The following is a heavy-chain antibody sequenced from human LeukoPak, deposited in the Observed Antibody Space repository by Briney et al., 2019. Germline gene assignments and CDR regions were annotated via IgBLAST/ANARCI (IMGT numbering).Heavy chain of an antibody. J-gene: IGHJ4*02. CDR1: GDSVSSNSAT. CDR2: TFYSSKWYN. CDR3: ARGNRYYYDSSGYFPTTKFDY. V-gene: IGHV6-1*01. D-gene: IGHD3-22*01. Sequence: PSQTLSLTCAISGDSVSSNSATWNWIRQSPSRGLEWLGRTFYSSKWYNDYAVSVKSRITINPDTSKNQFSLQLNSVTPEDTAVYYCARGNRYYYDSSGYFPTTKFDYWGQGTLVTVSS.